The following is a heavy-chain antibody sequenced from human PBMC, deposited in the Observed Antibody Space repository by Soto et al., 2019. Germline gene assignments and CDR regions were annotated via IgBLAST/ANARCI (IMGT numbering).Heavy chain of an antibody. CDR2: ISYDGSNK. Sequence: QVQLVESGGGVVQPGRSLRLSCAASGFTFSSYGMHWVRQAPGKGLEWVAVISYDGSNKYYADSVKGRFTISRDNSKNKLYLQMNSLRAEDTAVYYCAKDRNGGSCYLDYWGQGTLVTVSS. D-gene: IGHD2-15*01. CDR3: AKDRNGGSCYLDY. V-gene: IGHV3-30*18. CDR1: GFTFSSYG. J-gene: IGHJ4*02.